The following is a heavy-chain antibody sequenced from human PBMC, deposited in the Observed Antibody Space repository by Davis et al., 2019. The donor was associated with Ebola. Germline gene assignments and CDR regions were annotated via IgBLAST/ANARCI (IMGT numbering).Heavy chain of an antibody. CDR2: ISGSGGST. CDR3: ARWFRGSRVYYGMDV. Sequence: GESLKISCATSGFTFSSNAMSWVRQAPGKGLEWVASISGSGGSTYYGDSVKGRFTISRDNAKNSLYLQMNSLRAEDTAVYYCARWFRGSRVYYGMDVWGQGTTVTVSS. CDR1: GFTFSSNA. J-gene: IGHJ6*02. V-gene: IGHV3-23*01. D-gene: IGHD3-10*01.